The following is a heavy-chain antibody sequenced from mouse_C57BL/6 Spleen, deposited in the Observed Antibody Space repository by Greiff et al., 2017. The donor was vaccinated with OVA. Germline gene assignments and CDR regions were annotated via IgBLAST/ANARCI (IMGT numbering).Heavy chain of an antibody. J-gene: IGHJ2*01. CDR1: GFTFNTYA. V-gene: IGHV10-3*01. CDR2: IRRKSSNYAT. D-gene: IGHD3-3*01. CDR3: LRDLGGDYFDY. Sequence: EVKLMESGGGLVQPKGSLKLSCAASGFTFNTYAMHWVRQAPGQGLEWVARIRRKSSNYATYYAVSVKDRFTISRADSQSLPYPQMNNLRTEYTAMYSCLRDLGGDYFDYWGQGTTLTVSS.